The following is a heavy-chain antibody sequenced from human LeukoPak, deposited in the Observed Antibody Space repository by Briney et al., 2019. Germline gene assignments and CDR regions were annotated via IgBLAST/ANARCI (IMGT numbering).Heavy chain of an antibody. CDR1: GYIFTTYY. V-gene: IGHV1-46*01. Sequence: ASVKVSFKASGYIFTTYYMHWGRQGTGQRLEWMGIINPSGVNTSHAQKFQGRVTMTRDTSTSTVYMELNSLRSEDTAVYYCARSGGGYYENYFDYWGQGTVVTVSS. D-gene: IGHD1-26*01. CDR2: INPSGVNT. J-gene: IGHJ4*02. CDR3: ARSGGGYYENYFDY.